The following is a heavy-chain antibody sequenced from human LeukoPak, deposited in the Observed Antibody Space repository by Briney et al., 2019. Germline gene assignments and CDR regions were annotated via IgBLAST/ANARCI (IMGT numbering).Heavy chain of an antibody. CDR2: ISGSGGNT. J-gene: IGHJ3*02. V-gene: IGHV3-23*01. CDR1: GFTFSSYA. D-gene: IGHD3-22*01. CDR3: AKSRSSGLDASDI. Sequence: GGSLRLSCAASGFTFSSYAMSWVRQAPGKGLEWVSAISGSGGNTYYADSVKGRFTISRDNSKNTLYLQMNSLRAEDTAVYYCAKSRSSGLDASDIWGQGTMVTVSS.